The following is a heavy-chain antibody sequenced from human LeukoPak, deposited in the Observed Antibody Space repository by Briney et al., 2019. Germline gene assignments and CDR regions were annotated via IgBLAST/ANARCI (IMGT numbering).Heavy chain of an antibody. CDR2: INHSGST. J-gene: IGHJ4*02. Sequence: PSETLSLTCTVSGGSISSFYGSWIRQPPGKGLEWIGEINHSGSTNYNPSLKSRVTISVDTSKNQFSLKLSSVTAADTAVYYCARGVGDIVVVVAATPAHYFDYWGQGTLVTVSS. D-gene: IGHD2-15*01. V-gene: IGHV4-34*01. CDR3: ARGVGDIVVVVAATPAHYFDY. CDR1: GGSISSFY.